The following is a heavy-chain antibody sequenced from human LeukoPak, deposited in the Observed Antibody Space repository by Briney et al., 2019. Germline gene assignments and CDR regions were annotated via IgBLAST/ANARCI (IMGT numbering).Heavy chain of an antibody. CDR3: AMLLGAAAGTNAFDI. CDR2: IYPGDSDT. V-gene: IGHV5-51*01. J-gene: IGHJ3*02. Sequence: GESLKISCKGSGYSFTSYWIGWVRQMPGKGLEWVGIIYPGDSDTRYSPSFQGQVTISADKSISTAYLQWSSLKASDTAMYYCAMLLGAAAGTNAFDIWGQGTMVTVSS. CDR1: GYSFTSYW. D-gene: IGHD6-13*01.